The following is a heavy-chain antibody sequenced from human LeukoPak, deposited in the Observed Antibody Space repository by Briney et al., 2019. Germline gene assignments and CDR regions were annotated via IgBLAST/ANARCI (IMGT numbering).Heavy chain of an antibody. D-gene: IGHD3-22*01. CDR3: ARVLYYYDSSGYYYYCYYMDV. Sequence: SETLSLTCTVSGGSISSYYWSWIRQPPGKGLEWIGYIYYSGSTNYNPSLKSRVTISVDTSKNQFSLKLSSVTAADTAVYYCARVLYYYDSSGYYYYCYYMDVWGKGTTVTISS. CDR1: GGSISSYY. CDR2: IYYSGST. V-gene: IGHV4-59*01. J-gene: IGHJ6*03.